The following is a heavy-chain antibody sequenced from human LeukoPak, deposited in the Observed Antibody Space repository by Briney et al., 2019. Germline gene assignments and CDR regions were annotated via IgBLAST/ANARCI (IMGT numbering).Heavy chain of an antibody. CDR3: ARRYCSSTSCYSPGVYYYMDV. V-gene: IGHV1-2*02. Sequence: GASVKVCCKASGYTFTGYYMHWVRQAPGQGLEWMGWINPNSGGTNYAQKFQGRVTMTRDTSISTAYMELSRLRSDDTAVYYCARRYCSSTSCYSPGVYYYMDVWGKGTTVTVSS. D-gene: IGHD2-2*02. J-gene: IGHJ6*03. CDR2: INPNSGGT. CDR1: GYTFTGYY.